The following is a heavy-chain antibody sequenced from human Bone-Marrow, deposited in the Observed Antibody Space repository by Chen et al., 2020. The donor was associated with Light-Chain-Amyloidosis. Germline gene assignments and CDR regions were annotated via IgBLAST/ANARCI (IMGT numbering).Heavy chain of an antibody. J-gene: IGHJ6*03. V-gene: IGHV3-23*04. CDR1: GFNFNNYG. CDR3: AKATSNLYYYMDV. Sequence: EVQLVESGGGLVQPGGSLRLSCAASGFNFNNYGMSWVRQLPGKGLEWVAAISGRGGNIYYADSVKGRFTISRDNSNNTLYLQLNNLRVEDTAIYYCAKATSNLYYYMDVWVKGTTVTVSS. CDR2: ISGRGGNI.